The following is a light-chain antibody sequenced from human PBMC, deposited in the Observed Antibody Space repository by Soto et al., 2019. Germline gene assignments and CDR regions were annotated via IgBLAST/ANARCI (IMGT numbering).Light chain of an antibody. Sequence: SYELTQPPSLSVAPGGTASITCGASDIGTNLVQWYQQKPGQAPVLVMSDDDDRPSGIPERFSGFNSVNTATLTISGVEAGDEADYYCKVWDSSSDIYVFGTGTKLTVL. V-gene: IGLV3-21*01. CDR1: DIGTNL. CDR3: KVWDSSSDIYV. CDR2: DDD. J-gene: IGLJ1*01.